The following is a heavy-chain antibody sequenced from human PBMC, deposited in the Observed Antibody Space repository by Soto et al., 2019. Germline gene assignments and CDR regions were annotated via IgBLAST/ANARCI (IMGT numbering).Heavy chain of an antibody. Sequence: SVKVSCKASGGTFSSYAISWVRQAPGQGLEWMGGIIPIFGTANYAQKFQGRVTITADESTSTAYMELSSLRSEDTAVYYCAHRLTRYTWNYGLFDYWGQGTLVTVSS. CDR3: AHRLTRYTWNYGLFDY. CDR1: GGTFSSYA. V-gene: IGHV1-69*13. J-gene: IGHJ4*02. CDR2: IIPIFGTA. D-gene: IGHD1-7*01.